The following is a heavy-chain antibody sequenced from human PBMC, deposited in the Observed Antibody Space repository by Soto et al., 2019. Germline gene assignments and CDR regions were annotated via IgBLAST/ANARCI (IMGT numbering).Heavy chain of an antibody. J-gene: IGHJ6*02. Sequence: EVRLVESGGGLVQPGRSLRLSCTVSGFTFGDYAMHWVRQGPGKGLEWVSGISWNGDIIGYADTVKGPFTISTDNAYKSPLLQMNSLRREDPAFYYCAGGGVFGGLLARYGMDVGGHGTTVTVSS. V-gene: IGHV3-9*01. D-gene: IGHD3-10*02. CDR3: AGGGVFGGLLARYGMDV. CDR1: GFTFGDYA. CDR2: ISWNGDII.